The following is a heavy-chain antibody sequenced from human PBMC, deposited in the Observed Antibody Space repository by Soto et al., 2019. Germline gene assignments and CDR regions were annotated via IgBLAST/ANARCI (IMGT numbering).Heavy chain of an antibody. J-gene: IGHJ5*02. CDR3: ANGLELFDP. V-gene: IGHV3-23*01. D-gene: IGHD1-1*01. CDR2: ISAGGDGT. CDR1: GFSFRSYA. Sequence: GSLRLSCAASGFSFRSYAMGWVRQAPGKGLAWVSSISAGGDGTYYADSVKGRFTISRDNSKNTLYLQMNSLRAEDTAVYYCANGLELFDPWGQGTLVTVSS.